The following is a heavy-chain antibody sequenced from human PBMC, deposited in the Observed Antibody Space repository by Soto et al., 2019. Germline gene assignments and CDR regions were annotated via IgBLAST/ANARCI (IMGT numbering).Heavy chain of an antibody. CDR3: GRHANSRTSSNGYYAVDV. CDR2: INPGDSYT. CDR1: GYTFSAYY. Sequence: PGESLKISCRASGYTFSAYYIGWVRQMRGKGLDWMGAINPGDSYTRYNPSIQGHVTSSADKSLSPAFPQWSSLRAPDSAKNYCGRHANSRTSSNGYYAVDVWGLGTTVTVSS. V-gene: IGHV5-51*01. J-gene: IGHJ6*02. D-gene: IGHD3-3*01.